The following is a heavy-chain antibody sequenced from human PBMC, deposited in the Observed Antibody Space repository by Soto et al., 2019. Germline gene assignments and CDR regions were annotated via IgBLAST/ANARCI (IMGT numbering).Heavy chain of an antibody. CDR1: GFTFSLYS. D-gene: IGHD3-10*01. CDR3: ARAVTWGLDV. CDR2: ISRSSTGI. J-gene: IGHJ6*02. V-gene: IGHV3-48*02. Sequence: EVQLVESGGGLVQPGGSLRLSCAASGFTFSLYSMSWVRQAPGKGLECVSYISRSSTGIHYADSVKGRFTISRDEAKSSMHLQMSGLGDGDTAVYYCARAVTWGLDVWGQGTTVSISS.